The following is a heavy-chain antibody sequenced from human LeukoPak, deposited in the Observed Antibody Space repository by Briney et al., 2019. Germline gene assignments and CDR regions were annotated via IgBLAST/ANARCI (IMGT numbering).Heavy chain of an antibody. Sequence: GGSLRLSCAASGFTFSSSAMSWVRQTPGKGLEWVSSISGSGGSPYYADSVKGRFTISRDNSKNTLYLQMNSLRAEDTAVYYCAKGPLLWDWGQGTLVTVSS. CDR3: AKGPLLWD. J-gene: IGHJ4*02. D-gene: IGHD2/OR15-2a*01. CDR2: ISGSGGSP. CDR1: GFTFSSSA. V-gene: IGHV3-23*01.